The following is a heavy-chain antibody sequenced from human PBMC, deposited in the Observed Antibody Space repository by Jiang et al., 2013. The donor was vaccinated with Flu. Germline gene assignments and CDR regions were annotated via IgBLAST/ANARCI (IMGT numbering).Heavy chain of an antibody. CDR2: IYPGDSDT. CDR3: ARHQGGDYFSAFDI. V-gene: IGHV5-51*01. D-gene: IGHD4-17*01. J-gene: IGHJ3*02. Sequence: LEWMGIIYPGDSDTRYSPSFQGQVTISADKSISTAYLQWSSLKASDTAMYYCARHQGGDYFSAFDIWGQGTMVTVSS.